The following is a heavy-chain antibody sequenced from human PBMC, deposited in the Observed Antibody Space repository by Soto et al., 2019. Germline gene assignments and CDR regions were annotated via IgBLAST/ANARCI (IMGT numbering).Heavy chain of an antibody. CDR3: ARDKDYGDYFTDAFDI. J-gene: IGHJ3*02. D-gene: IGHD4-17*01. V-gene: IGHV1-18*01. CDR2: TSAYNGNT. CDR1: GYTFPSIV. Sequence: QVQLVQSGAEVKKPGASVKVSCKPPGYTFPSIVFGWGRRPLAQGLDGLGWTSAYNGNTNNAQKLQGRVTMTTDTSTSTAYMELRSLRSDDTAVYYCARDKDYGDYFTDAFDIWGQGTMVTVSS.